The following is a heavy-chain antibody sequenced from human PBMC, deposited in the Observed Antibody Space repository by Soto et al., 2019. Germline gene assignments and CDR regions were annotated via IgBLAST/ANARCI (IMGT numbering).Heavy chain of an antibody. Sequence: EVHLVESGGGLVQPGGSLRLSCAASGFTFSSYSLNWVRQAPGKGLAWVSYITSSGTTVYYADSVRGRFNISRDTAKNSLYLQMNSLRDDDTAVYYCARGSSNWAYYFDFWGQGNLVTVSS. V-gene: IGHV3-48*02. CDR1: GFTFSSYS. CDR2: ITSSGTTV. J-gene: IGHJ4*02. D-gene: IGHD6-13*01. CDR3: ARGSSNWAYYFDF.